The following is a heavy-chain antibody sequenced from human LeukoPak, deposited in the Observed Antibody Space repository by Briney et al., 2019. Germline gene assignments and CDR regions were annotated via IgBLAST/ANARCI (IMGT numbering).Heavy chain of an antibody. Sequence: GGSLRLSCAASGFAFSSYTMNWVRQAPGKGLEWVSCISTSSNSIYYADSVKGRFTISRDNAKNSLYLQMNSLRDEDTAVYYCSKGNLQSRHSPGFDHWGQGTLVPVSS. V-gene: IGHV3-21*04. J-gene: IGHJ4*02. CDR2: ISTSSNSI. CDR3: SKGNLQSRHSPGFDH. CDR1: GFAFSSYT. D-gene: IGHD6-13*01.